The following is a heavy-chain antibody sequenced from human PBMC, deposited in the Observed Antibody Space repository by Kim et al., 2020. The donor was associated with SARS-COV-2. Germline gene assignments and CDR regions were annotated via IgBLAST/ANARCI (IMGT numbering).Heavy chain of an antibody. V-gene: IGHV5-10-1*01. Sequence: GESLKISCYGSGYTFTRYWITWVRQMPGKGLEWVGRIDPRDSYTTYNPSFQGHVTISVDRSISTAYLQWSSLKASDTAMYYCARVDPYSSSGPPYFDYWGQGTLVSVSS. CDR2: IDPRDSYT. J-gene: IGHJ4*02. D-gene: IGHD4-4*01. CDR1: GYTFTRYW. CDR3: ARVDPYSSSGPPYFDY.